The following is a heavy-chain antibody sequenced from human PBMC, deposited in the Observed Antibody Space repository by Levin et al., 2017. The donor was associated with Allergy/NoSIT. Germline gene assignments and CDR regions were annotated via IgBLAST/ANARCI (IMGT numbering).Heavy chain of an antibody. D-gene: IGHD2-21*02. CDR1: GYTFTGYY. CDR2: INPNSGGT. J-gene: IGHJ4*02. Sequence: ASVKVSCKASGYTFTGYYMHWVRQAPGQGLEWMGWINPNSGGTTYAQKFQGRVTMTRDTSISTAYMELSRLRSDDMAVYYCARGGVVTSWYEDYFDYWGQGTLVTVSS. CDR3: ARGGVVTSWYEDYFDY. V-gene: IGHV1-2*02.